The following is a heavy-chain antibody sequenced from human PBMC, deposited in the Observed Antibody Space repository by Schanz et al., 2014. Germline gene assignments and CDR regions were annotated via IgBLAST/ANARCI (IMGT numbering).Heavy chain of an antibody. Sequence: LQLQESGSGLMKPSQTLSLTCAVSGGSISSGGYSWNWIRQSPGKGLEWIGSIYYSGNTYYNPSLKSRPTIAVARSKNQFSLSLDSVTAADTAVYYCALREKPYGPFASWGQGALVTVSS. D-gene: IGHD3-10*01. CDR1: GGSISSGGYS. CDR3: ALREKPYGPFAS. J-gene: IGHJ4*02. CDR2: IYYSGNT. V-gene: IGHV4-30-2*06.